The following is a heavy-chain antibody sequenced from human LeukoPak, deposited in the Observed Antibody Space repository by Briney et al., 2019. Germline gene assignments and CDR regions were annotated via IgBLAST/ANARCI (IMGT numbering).Heavy chain of an antibody. Sequence: SETLSLTCAVYGGSFSGYYWSWIRQPPGKGLEWIGEINHSGSTNYNPSLKSRVTISVDTSKNQFSLKLTSVTAADTAVYYCARLITGTTTAIDIWGQGTMVTVSS. CDR1: GGSFSGYY. V-gene: IGHV4-34*01. J-gene: IGHJ3*02. D-gene: IGHD1-7*01. CDR3: ARLITGTTTAIDI. CDR2: INHSGST.